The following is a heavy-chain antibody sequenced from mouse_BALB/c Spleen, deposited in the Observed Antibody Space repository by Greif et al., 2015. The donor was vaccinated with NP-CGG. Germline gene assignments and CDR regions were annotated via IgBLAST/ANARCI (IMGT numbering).Heavy chain of an antibody. Sequence: QVQLKESGPELVKPGASVKISCKASGYTFTDYYINWVKQKPGQGLEWIGWIYPGSGNTKYNEKFKGKTTLTVDTSSSTAYMQLSSLTSEDTAVYFCARRTGTEAMDYGGQGTSVTVSS. CDR3: ARRTGTEAMDY. J-gene: IGHJ4*01. D-gene: IGHD4-1*01. CDR2: IYPGSGNT. V-gene: IGHV1-84*02. CDR1: GYTFTDYY.